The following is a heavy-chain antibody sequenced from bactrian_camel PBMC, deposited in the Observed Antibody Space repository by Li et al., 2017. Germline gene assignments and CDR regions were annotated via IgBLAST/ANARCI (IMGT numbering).Heavy chain of an antibody. CDR2: ISSSGGST. V-gene: IGHV3S1*01. CDR3: AKLGTRWSEFPY. J-gene: IGHJ4*01. CDR1: GTGYGVYC. D-gene: IGHD5*01. Sequence: HVQLVESGGGSVETGGSLRLACAASGTGYGVYCMSWFRQTPGKGLEWVSLISSSGGSTLYADSVKGRFTLSRDNAKNTVYLQMNSLKSEDTALYYCAKLGTRWSEFPYWGQGTQVTVS.